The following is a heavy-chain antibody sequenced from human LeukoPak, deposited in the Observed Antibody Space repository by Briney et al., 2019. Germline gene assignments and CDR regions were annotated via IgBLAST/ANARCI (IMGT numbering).Heavy chain of an antibody. J-gene: IGHJ4*02. V-gene: IGHV4-61*02. Sequence: PSQTLSLTCTVSGGSMSSGSYYWSWIRQPAGKGLEWIGRIYTSGSTNYNPSLKSRVTISVDTSKNQFSLKLTSVTAADTAVYYCARGRGRDGDNLTSWGQGTLVTVSS. CDR3: ARGRGRDGDNLTS. CDR1: GGSMSSGSYY. CDR2: IYTSGST. D-gene: IGHD5-24*01.